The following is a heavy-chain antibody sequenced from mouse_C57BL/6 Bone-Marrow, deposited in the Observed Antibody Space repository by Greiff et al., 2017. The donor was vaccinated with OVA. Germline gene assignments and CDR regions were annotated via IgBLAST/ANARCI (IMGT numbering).Heavy chain of an antibody. CDR2: ISNGGGST. CDR1: GFTFSDYY. J-gene: IGHJ3*01. V-gene: IGHV5-12*01. CDR3: ARQEDYFAY. Sequence: DVKLVESGGGLVQPGGSLKLSCAASGFTFSDYYMYWVRQTPEKRLEWVAYISNGGGSTYYPDTVKGRFTISRDNAKNTLYLQMSRLKSEDTAMYYCARQEDYFAYWGQGTLVTVSA. D-gene: IGHD2-4*01.